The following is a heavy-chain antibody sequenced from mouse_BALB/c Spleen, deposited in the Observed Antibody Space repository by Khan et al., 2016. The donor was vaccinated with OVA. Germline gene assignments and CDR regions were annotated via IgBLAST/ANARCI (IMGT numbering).Heavy chain of an antibody. V-gene: IGHV5-15*02. J-gene: IGHJ4*01. CDR1: GFTFSDYG. Sequence: EVQVVESGGGLVQPGGSRKLSCAASGFTFSDYGMAWVRQAPGKGPEWVAFISNLAYSIYYADTVTGRFTISSENAKNTLYLEMSSLRSEDTAMYYCARSWAMDYWGQGTSVTVSS. CDR3: ARSWAMDY. CDR2: ISNLAYSI.